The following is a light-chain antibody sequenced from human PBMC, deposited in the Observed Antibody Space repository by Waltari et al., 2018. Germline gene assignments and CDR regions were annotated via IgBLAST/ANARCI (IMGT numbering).Light chain of an antibody. CDR2: WAA. Sequence: DIVMTQSPDSLAVSLGERATINCKSSQSVLYSSNNKNFLAWYQQKPGQPPKLLIYWAATRESGVPARFSGSGSGTDFTLTINSLQAEDVAVYYCQQYYSTPGTFGQGTKVEIK. CDR1: QSVLYSSNNKNF. V-gene: IGKV4-1*01. J-gene: IGKJ1*01. CDR3: QQYYSTPGT.